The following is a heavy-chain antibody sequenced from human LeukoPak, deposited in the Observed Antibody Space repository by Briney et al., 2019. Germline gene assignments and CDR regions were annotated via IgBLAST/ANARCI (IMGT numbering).Heavy chain of an antibody. CDR2: IIPIFGTA. V-gene: IGHV1-69*05. D-gene: IGHD1-1*01. Sequence: GASVKVSCKASGGTFSSYAISWVRQAPGQGLEWMGGIIPIFGTANYAQKFQGRVTITTDESTSTAYMELSSLRSEDTAVYYCARGWNDRWYFDLWGRGTLVTVSS. CDR3: ARGWNDRWYFDL. J-gene: IGHJ2*01. CDR1: GGTFSSYA.